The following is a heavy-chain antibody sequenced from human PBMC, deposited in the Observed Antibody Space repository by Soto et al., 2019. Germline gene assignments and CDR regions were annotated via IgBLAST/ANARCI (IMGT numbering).Heavy chain of an antibody. V-gene: IGHV1-69*01. J-gene: IGHJ4*02. CDR2: IIPIFGTA. CDR1: GGTFSSYA. Sequence: QVQLVQSGAEVKKPGSSVKVSCKASGGTFSSYAISWVRQAPGQGLEWMGGIIPIFGTANYAQKFQGRVTISAEQPKSTASMELSSRRSEDKSVYYCAVLRDCSSTSCYTGILGVNSDWGQGTLVTVSS. CDR3: AVLRDCSSTSCYTGILGVNSD. D-gene: IGHD2-2*02.